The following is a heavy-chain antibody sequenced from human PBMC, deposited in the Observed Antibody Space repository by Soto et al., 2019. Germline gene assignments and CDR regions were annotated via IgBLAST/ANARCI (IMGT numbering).Heavy chain of an antibody. CDR3: ASSASPDAY. D-gene: IGHD1-26*01. J-gene: IGHJ4*02. CDR2: INSGSTSI. CDR1: GFIFSSYS. V-gene: IGHV3-48*01. Sequence: GGSLRLSCVSSGFIFSSYSMNWVRQAPGKGLEWISYINSGSTSIYYADSVKGRFTISRDNAKNSLYLQMNSLRAEDTAVYYCASSASPDAYWGQGTLVTVSS.